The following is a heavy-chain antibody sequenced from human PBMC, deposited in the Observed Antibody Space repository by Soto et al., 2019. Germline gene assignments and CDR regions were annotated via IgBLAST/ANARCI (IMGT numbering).Heavy chain of an antibody. Sequence: QLQLQESGPGLVKPSETLSLTCTVSGGSITSTSYYWGWIRQPPGKGLEWVGSISYSGSTYYNPSLKSQVTISVDTSKNQFSLKLSSVTAADTALYYCARARYFAWLAQEYNWFDPWGQGTLVTVSS. V-gene: IGHV4-39*01. CDR2: ISYSGST. D-gene: IGHD3-9*01. CDR1: GGSITSTSYY. CDR3: ARARYFAWLAQEYNWFDP. J-gene: IGHJ5*02.